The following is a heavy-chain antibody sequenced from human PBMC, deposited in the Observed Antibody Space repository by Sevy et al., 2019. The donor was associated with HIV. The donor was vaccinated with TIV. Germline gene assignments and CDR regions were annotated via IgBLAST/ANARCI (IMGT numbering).Heavy chain of an antibody. D-gene: IGHD2-21*01. V-gene: IGHV4-59*13. Sequence: SETLSLTCTVSGGSISSYYWSWIRQPPGKGLEWIGYIYCSGSTNYNPSLKSRVTISVDTSKNQFSLKLSSVTAADTAVYYCARGSTRAYRDYWGQGTLVTVSS. CDR2: IYCSGST. J-gene: IGHJ4*02. CDR1: GGSISSYY. CDR3: ARGSTRAYRDY.